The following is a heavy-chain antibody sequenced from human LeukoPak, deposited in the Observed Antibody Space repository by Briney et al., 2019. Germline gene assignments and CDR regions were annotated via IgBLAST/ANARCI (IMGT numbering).Heavy chain of an antibody. Sequence: EASVKVSCKASGGTFSSYAISWVRQAPGQGLEWMGRIIPILGIANYAQKFQGRVTITADKSTSTAYMELSSLRSEDTAVYYCARDQSRGGNYFDYWGQGTLVTVSS. CDR3: ARDQSRGGNYFDY. V-gene: IGHV1-69*04. D-gene: IGHD4-23*01. CDR1: GGTFSSYA. CDR2: IIPILGIA. J-gene: IGHJ4*02.